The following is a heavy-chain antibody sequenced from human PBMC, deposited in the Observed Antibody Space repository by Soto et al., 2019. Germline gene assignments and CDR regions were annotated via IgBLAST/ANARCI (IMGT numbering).Heavy chain of an antibody. CDR1: GASVNTGDYY. CDR2: IFYSGDT. Sequence: VQLQGSGPGLLKPSQTLSLTCTVSGASVNTGDYYWSYIRQPPGKGLEWLGYIFYSGDTYYNPSLKSRANISLNTARNQFSLTLTSVTDADPALYYCVGTGTTDDFWGEGTLVTVSS. D-gene: IGHD1-7*01. J-gene: IGHJ1*01. V-gene: IGHV4-30-4*01. CDR3: VGTGTTDDF.